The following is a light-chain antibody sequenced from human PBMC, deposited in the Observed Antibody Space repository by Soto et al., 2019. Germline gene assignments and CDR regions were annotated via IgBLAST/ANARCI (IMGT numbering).Light chain of an antibody. CDR1: QGISSY. CDR3: QQYAGSLYT. J-gene: IGKJ2*01. V-gene: IGKV1D-8*01. Sequence: VIWMTQSSSLLSASKGDRVTISCRMSQGISSYLAWYQQKPGKAPELLIYAASTLQSGVPSRFSGSGSGTDFSLTISRLEPEDFAVYYCQQYAGSLYTFAQGTKVDI. CDR2: AAS.